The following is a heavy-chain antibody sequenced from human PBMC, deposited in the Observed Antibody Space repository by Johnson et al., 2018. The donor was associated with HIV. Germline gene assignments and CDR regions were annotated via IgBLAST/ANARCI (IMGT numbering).Heavy chain of an antibody. J-gene: IGHJ3*02. CDR1: GFTFSSYA. CDR2: ISYDGSNK. V-gene: IGHV3-30-3*01. CDR3: ARVKVATINAFDI. D-gene: IGHD5-12*01. Sequence: QVQLLESGGGVVQPGRSLRLSCAASGFTFSSYAMHWVRQAPGKGLEWLAVISYDGSNKYYADSVKGRFTISRDNSKNTLYLQMNSLRAEDTAVYYCARVKVATINAFDIWGQGTMVTVSS.